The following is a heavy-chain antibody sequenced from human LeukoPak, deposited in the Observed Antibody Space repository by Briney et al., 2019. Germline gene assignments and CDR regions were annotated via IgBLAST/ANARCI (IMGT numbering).Heavy chain of an antibody. CDR1: GFTFSSYA. D-gene: IGHD2-15*01. Sequence: QAGGSLRLSCAASGFTFSSYAMSWVRQAPGKGLEWVSAISGSGGSTYYADSVKGRFTISRDNSKNTLYLHMNSLRADDTAVYYCAKDQGYCSGGSCYSVEPIYYFDYWGQGTLVTVSS. V-gene: IGHV3-23*01. CDR2: ISGSGGST. J-gene: IGHJ4*02. CDR3: AKDQGYCSGGSCYSVEPIYYFDY.